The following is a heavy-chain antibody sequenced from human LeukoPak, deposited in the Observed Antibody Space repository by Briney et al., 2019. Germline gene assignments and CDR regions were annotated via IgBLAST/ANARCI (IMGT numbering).Heavy chain of an antibody. CDR1: GFTFSSYD. D-gene: IGHD5-18*01. Sequence: GGSLRLFCAASGFTFSSYDMHWVRQAPGKGLEWVAVISYDGSNKYYAASVKGRFTISRDNSKNTLYLQMNSRRPEDTAVYYCAKDPSGDSFGSYGLDGWRQGTTVTVSS. CDR3: AKDPSGDSFGSYGLDG. V-gene: IGHV3-30*18. CDR2: ISYDGSNK. J-gene: IGHJ6*02.